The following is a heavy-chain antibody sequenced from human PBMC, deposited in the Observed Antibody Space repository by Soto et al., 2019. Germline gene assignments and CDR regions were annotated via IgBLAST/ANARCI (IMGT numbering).Heavy chain of an antibody. Sequence: QVQLVQSGAEVKKPGSSVKVSCKASGGTFSSYAISWVRQAPGQGLEWMGGLIPIFGTANYAQKFQGRVTITADESTSTAYMELSSLRSEDTAVYYCARGDSCSGGSCYSRLPFDPWGQGTLVTVSS. CDR2: LIPIFGTA. CDR1: GGTFSSYA. V-gene: IGHV1-69*01. CDR3: ARGDSCSGGSCYSRLPFDP. J-gene: IGHJ5*02. D-gene: IGHD2-15*01.